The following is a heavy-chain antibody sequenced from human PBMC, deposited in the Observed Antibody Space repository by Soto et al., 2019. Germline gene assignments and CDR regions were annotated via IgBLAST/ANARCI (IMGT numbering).Heavy chain of an antibody. Sequence: SETLSLTRTASGGSISSYYWSWIRQPPGKGLEWIGYIYYSGSTNYNPSLKSRVTISVDTSKNQFSLKLSSVTAADTAVYYCARVRQWFGDPWGQGTLVTVSS. CDR1: GGSISSYY. V-gene: IGHV4-59*01. J-gene: IGHJ5*02. CDR2: IYYSGST. CDR3: ARVRQWFGDP. D-gene: IGHD3-10*01.